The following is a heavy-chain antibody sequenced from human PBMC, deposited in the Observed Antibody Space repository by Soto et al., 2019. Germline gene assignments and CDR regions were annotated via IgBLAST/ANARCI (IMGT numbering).Heavy chain of an antibody. CDR3: AREIIGYDLSSRLNWFDP. V-gene: IGHV4-30-4*01. CDR1: GGSISSGDYY. J-gene: IGHJ5*02. Sequence: SETLSLTCTVSGGSISSGDYYWSWIRQPPGKGLEWIGYIYYSGSTYYNPSLKSRVTISVDTSKNQFSLKLSSVTAADTAVYYCAREIIGYDLSSRLNWFDPWGQGTLVTVSS. CDR2: IYYSGST. D-gene: IGHD5-12*01.